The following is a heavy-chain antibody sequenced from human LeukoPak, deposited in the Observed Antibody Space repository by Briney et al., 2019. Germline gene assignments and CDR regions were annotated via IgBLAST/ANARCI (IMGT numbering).Heavy chain of an antibody. CDR2: IASDGSST. V-gene: IGHV3-74*01. CDR1: GFTFSSYW. D-gene: IGHD4-23*01. J-gene: IGHJ4*02. CDR3: ARGRPHGNDY. Sequence: GGSLRLSCAASGFTFSSYWMNWVRQAPGKGLVWVSRIASDGSSTTYADSVKGRFSISRDNAKNTLYLQMNSLRVEDTSVYYCARGRPHGNDYWGQGTLVTVSS.